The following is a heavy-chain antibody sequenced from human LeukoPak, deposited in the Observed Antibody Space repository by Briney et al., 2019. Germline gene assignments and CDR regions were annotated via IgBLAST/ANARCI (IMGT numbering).Heavy chain of an antibody. V-gene: IGHV4-39*07. CDR1: GGSISSSSYY. CDR2: IYYSGST. D-gene: IGHD3-22*01. CDR3: ARQKVVAVYWYFDL. Sequence: PSETLSLTCTVSGGSISSSSYYWGWIRQPPGKGLEWIGSIYYSGSTYYNPSLKSRVTISVDTSKNQFSLKLSSVTAADTAVHYCARQKVVAVYWYFDLWGRGTLVTVSS. J-gene: IGHJ2*01.